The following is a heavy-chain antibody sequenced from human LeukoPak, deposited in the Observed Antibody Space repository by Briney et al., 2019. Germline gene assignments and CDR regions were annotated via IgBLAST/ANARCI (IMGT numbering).Heavy chain of an antibody. CDR3: AKEKDYRVSTSCDY. Sequence: GRSLRLSCTASGFSFSYFGMHWVRQAPGKGLEWMAVISYDGKLTFYADSVKGRFTISRDNSKNTLYLQMTSLRGEDTALYYCAKEKDYRVSTSCDYWGQGTQVTVSS. D-gene: IGHD3-10*01. CDR2: ISYDGKLT. CDR1: GFSFSYFG. J-gene: IGHJ4*02. V-gene: IGHV3-30*18.